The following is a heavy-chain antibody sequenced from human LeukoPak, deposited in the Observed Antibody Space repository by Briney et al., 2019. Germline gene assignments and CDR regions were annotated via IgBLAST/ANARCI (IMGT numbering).Heavy chain of an antibody. Sequence: GGSLRLSCAASGFTFSDYYMSWIRQAPGKGLEWVSYISSSGSTIYYADSVKGRFTISRDNSKNTLYLQMNSLRAEDTAVYYCTKGNAAAGIYDWGQGILVTVSS. J-gene: IGHJ4*02. CDR2: ISSSGSTI. D-gene: IGHD6-13*01. CDR3: TKGNAAAGIYD. V-gene: IGHV3-11*01. CDR1: GFTFSDYY.